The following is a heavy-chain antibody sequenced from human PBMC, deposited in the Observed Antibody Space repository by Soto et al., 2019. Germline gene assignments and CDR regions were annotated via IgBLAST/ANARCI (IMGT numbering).Heavy chain of an antibody. J-gene: IGHJ4*02. D-gene: IGHD6-19*01. CDR2: TYYRSKCNN. Sequence: QVQLQQSGPGLVKPSQTLSLTCAISGDSVSSNSAAWNWIRQSPSRGLEWLGRTYYRSKCNNDYALSVKIRITITPYPSKNHFSLPLKSVTPEDTAVYYCARLAPGGSGGGGDYWGQGTLVTVSS. V-gene: IGHV6-1*01. CDR3: ARLAPGGSGGGGDY. CDR1: GDSVSSNSAA.